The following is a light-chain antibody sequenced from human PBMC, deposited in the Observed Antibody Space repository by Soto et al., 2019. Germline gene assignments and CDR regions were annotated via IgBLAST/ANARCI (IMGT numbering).Light chain of an antibody. CDR3: SSFTSSHTLVL. J-gene: IGLJ2*01. V-gene: IGLV2-14*01. CDR1: STDVGGYNY. CDR2: EIN. Sequence: QSALTQPASVSGSPGQSITISCTGTSTDVGGYNYVSWFQQHPGKAPKLMIYEINSRPSGVSDRFSGSKSGNTASLTISGLQAEDEADYYCSSFTSSHTLVLFGGGTKVTVL.